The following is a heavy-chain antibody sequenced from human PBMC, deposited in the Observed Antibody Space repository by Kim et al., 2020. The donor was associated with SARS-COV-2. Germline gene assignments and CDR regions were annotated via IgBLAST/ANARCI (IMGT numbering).Heavy chain of an antibody. J-gene: IGHJ6*02. Sequence: GGSLRLSCAASGFTFNTYAMRWVRQAPGKGLEWISGIISSDGSTYYADSVKGRFTISRDNSKNTIYLQMNSLRAEDTAVYYCAKDRLSGYYWVYGMDVWGQGTTVTVSS. CDR3: AKDRLSGYYWVYGMDV. CDR1: GFTFNTYA. D-gene: IGHD3-3*01. CDR2: IISSDGST. V-gene: IGHV3-23*01.